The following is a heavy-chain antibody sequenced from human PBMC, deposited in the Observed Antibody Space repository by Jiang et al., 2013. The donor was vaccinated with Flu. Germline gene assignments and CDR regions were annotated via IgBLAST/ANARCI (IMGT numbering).Heavy chain of an antibody. D-gene: IGHD2-2*01. CDR1: GYSFFGYW. J-gene: IGHJ5*02. Sequence: VQLVESGAEVKKPGESLKISCKGSGYSFFGYWIGWVRQMPGKGLEWMGIVYPDDSQTRYSPSFQGQVTMSADKSISTAYLQWSSLKASDTAMYYCARLSSPTFPTIWFDPWGQGTLVTVSS. CDR3: ARLSSPTFPTIWFDP. CDR2: VYPDDSQT. V-gene: IGHV5-51*01.